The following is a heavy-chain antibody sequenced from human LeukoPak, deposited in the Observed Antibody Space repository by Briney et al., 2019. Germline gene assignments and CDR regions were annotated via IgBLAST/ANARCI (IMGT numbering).Heavy chain of an antibody. CDR3: ARGWLAETTVVTPYNY. CDR1: GGTFRSNA. Sequence: SVKVSCKASGGTFRSNAVSWVRQAPGQGLEWMGGITPIFGTANYAQKFQGRVTITAVESMSTAYMELSSLRSEDTAVYYCARGWLAETTVVTPYNYWGQGTLVTVSS. V-gene: IGHV1-69*13. CDR2: ITPIFGTA. D-gene: IGHD4-23*01. J-gene: IGHJ4*02.